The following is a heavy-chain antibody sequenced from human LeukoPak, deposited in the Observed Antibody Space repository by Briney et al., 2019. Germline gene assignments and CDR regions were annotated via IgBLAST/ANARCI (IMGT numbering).Heavy chain of an antibody. D-gene: IGHD2-15*01. J-gene: IGHJ4*02. Sequence: SETLSLTCTVSGGSISSSSYYWGWIRQPPGKGLEWIESIYYSGSTYYNPSLKRRVTISVDTSKNQFSLKLSSVTAADTAVYYCARPYCSGGSCYFDYWGQGTLVTVSS. CDR3: ARPYCSGGSCYFDY. V-gene: IGHV4-39*07. CDR1: GGSISSSSYY. CDR2: IYYSGST.